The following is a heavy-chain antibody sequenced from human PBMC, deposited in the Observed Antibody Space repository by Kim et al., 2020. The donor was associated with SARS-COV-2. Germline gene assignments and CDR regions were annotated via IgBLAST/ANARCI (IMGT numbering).Heavy chain of an antibody. CDR1: GFTFSSYS. CDR2: ISSSSSYI. J-gene: IGHJ6*02. CDR3: ARVPGDSSGYYYAPRASGMDV. V-gene: IGHV3-21*01. D-gene: IGHD3-22*01. Sequence: GGSLRLSCAASGFTFSSYSMNWVRQAPGKGLEWVSSISSSSSYIYYADSVKGRFTISRDNAKNSLYLQMNSLRAEDTAVYYCARVPGDSSGYYYAPRASGMDVWGQGTTVTVSS.